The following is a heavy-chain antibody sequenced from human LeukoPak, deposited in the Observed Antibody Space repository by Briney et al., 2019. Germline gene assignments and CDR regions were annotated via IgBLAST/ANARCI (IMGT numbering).Heavy chain of an antibody. CDR3: ARTTGRWLQLVGDY. CDR1: GFTFSSYA. CDR2: ISYDGSNK. J-gene: IGHJ4*02. V-gene: IGHV3-30-3*01. D-gene: IGHD5-24*01. Sequence: GGSLRLSCAASGFTFSSYAMHWVRQAPGKGLEWVAVISYDGSNKYYADSVKGRFTISRDNSKNTLYLQMNSLRAEDTAVYYCARTTGRWLQLVGDYWGQGTLVTVSS.